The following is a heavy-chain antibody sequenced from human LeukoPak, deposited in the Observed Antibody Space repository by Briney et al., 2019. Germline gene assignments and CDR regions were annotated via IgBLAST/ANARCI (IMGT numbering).Heavy chain of an antibody. D-gene: IGHD3-22*01. CDR2: IYYSGST. J-gene: IGHJ4*02. V-gene: IGHV4-31*03. Sequence: SETLSLTCTVSGGSISRGGYYWSWIRQHPGTGLEWIGYIYYSGSTYYNPSLKSRVTISVDTSKNQFSLKLSSVTAADTAVYYCARDPFLLGFFDYWGQGTLVTVSS. CDR1: GGSISRGGYY. CDR3: ARDPFLLGFFDY.